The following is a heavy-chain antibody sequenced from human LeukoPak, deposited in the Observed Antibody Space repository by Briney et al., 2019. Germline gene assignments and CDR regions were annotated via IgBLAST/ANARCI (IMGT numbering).Heavy chain of an antibody. CDR2: IKQDGSAK. CDR1: GFTFSNYW. CDR3: ARTIREQWLTIDY. J-gene: IGHJ4*02. V-gene: IGHV3-7*04. D-gene: IGHD6-19*01. Sequence: GGSLRLSFAASGFTFSNYWMNWVRQAPGKGLEWVANIKQDGSAKYYVDSVKGRFTISRDNAKNSLYLQMNSLGAEDTAVYYCARTIREQWLTIDYWGQGTLVTFSS.